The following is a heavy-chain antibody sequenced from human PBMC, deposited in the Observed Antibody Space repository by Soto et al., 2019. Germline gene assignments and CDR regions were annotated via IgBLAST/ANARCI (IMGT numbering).Heavy chain of an antibody. CDR2: ISGSGGSS. D-gene: IGHD6-13*01. CDR1: GFAFSTYA. CDR3: AKVTKRAAAGRYEYYKYGMDV. Sequence: GSLRLSCAAAGFAFSTYAMTWVRQAPGKGLEWFSVISGSGGSSYYAASVKGRFTISRDNSKNTLFLQMNGLRAEDTAVYYCAKVTKRAAAGRYEYYKYGMDVWGQGTTVTVYS. J-gene: IGHJ6*02. V-gene: IGHV3-23*01.